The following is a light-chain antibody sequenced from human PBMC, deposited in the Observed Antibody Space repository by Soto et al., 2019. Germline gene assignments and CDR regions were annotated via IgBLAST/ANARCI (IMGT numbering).Light chain of an antibody. V-gene: IGKV3-15*01. Sequence: EIVMTQSPATLSVSPGERATLSCRASQSVSSNLAWYQQKAGQAPRLLIYGVSTRATGIPARFSGSGSGTEFTLTISSLQSEDFAVYYCQQYNNWPPLTFGGGTKVEI. CDR3: QQYNNWPPLT. J-gene: IGKJ4*01. CDR1: QSVSSN. CDR2: GVS.